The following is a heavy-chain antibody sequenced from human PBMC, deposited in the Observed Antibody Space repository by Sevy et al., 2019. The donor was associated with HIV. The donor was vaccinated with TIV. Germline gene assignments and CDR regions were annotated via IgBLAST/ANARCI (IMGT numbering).Heavy chain of an antibody. V-gene: IGHV3-7*04. CDR3: ARAAMVRGVITLNAFDI. CDR2: IKQDGSEK. J-gene: IGHJ3*02. Sequence: GGSLRLSCAASGFTFSSYWMSWVRQAPGKGLEWVANIKQDGSEKYYVDSVKGRFTISRDNAKNSLYLQMNGLRAGDTAVYYCARAAMVRGVITLNAFDIWGQGTMVTVSS. CDR1: GFTFSSYW. D-gene: IGHD3-10*01.